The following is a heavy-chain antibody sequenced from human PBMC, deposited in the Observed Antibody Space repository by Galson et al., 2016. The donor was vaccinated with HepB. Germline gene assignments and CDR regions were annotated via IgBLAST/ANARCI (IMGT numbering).Heavy chain of an antibody. V-gene: IGHV3-30*04. D-gene: IGHD3-22*01. CDR1: GFTFSTYA. CDR2: ISYDGSNK. Sequence: SLRLSCAASGFTFSTYAMHWVRQAPGKGLEWVALISYDGSNKYYADPVKGRFTISRDNSKNTLYPQMNSLRAEDTAVYYCAREDSSGYYYFDYWGQGTLVTVSS. CDR3: AREDSSGYYYFDY. J-gene: IGHJ4*02.